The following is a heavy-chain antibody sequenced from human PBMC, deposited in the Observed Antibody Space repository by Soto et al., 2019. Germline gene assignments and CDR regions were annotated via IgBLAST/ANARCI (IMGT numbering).Heavy chain of an antibody. Sequence: SETLSLTCTVSGGSISSYYWSWIRQPPGKGLEWIGYIYYSGSTNYNPSLKSRVTISVDTSKNQFSLKLSSVTAADTALYYCARLGETIAAAGSVAFDIWGQGTMVTVSS. CDR2: IYYSGST. J-gene: IGHJ3*02. D-gene: IGHD6-13*01. CDR3: ARLGETIAAAGSVAFDI. CDR1: GGSISSYY. V-gene: IGHV4-59*01.